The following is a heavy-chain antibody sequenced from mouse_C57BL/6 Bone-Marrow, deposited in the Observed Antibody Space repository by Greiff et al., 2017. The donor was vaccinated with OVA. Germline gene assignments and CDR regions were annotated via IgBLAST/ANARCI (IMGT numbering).Heavy chain of an antibody. Sequence: QVQLQQPGAELVMPGASVKLSCKASGYTFTSYWMHWVKQRPGQGLEWIGEIDPSDSYTNYNQKFKGKSTLTVDKTSSTAYMQLSSLTSEDSSVYYCGRGRIDYWGQGTTLTVSS. V-gene: IGHV1-69*01. CDR1: GYTFTSYW. CDR2: IDPSDSYT. J-gene: IGHJ2*01. D-gene: IGHD6-1*01. CDR3: GRGRIDY.